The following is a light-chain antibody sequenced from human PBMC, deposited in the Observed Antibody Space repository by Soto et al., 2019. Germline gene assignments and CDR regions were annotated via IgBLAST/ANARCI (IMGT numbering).Light chain of an antibody. V-gene: IGKV3D-15*01. CDR1: QSVSSS. Sequence: EIVMTQSPATLSLSPGEGATLSCRASQSVSSSLAWYQQKPGQAPRLLIYGASTRATGIPARFSGSGSGTDFTLSVSGLQSEDFGVFYCQQYTNWPYTFGQGTKLESK. J-gene: IGKJ2*01. CDR3: QQYTNWPYT. CDR2: GAS.